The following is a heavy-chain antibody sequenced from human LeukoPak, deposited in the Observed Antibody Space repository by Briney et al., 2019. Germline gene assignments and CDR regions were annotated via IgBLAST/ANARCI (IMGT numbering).Heavy chain of an antibody. V-gene: IGHV3-23*01. CDR2: ISGSGGST. J-gene: IGHJ4*02. Sequence: GGSLRLSCAASGFTVSSNYMSWVRQAPGKGLEWVSAISGSGGSTYYADSVKGRFTISRDNSKNTLYLQMNSLRAEDTAVYYCAKDFYLLYYYDSSSNYWGQGTLVTVSS. D-gene: IGHD3-22*01. CDR1: GFTVSSNY. CDR3: AKDFYLLYYYDSSSNY.